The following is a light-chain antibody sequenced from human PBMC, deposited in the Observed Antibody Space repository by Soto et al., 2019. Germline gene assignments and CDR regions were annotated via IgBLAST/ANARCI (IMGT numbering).Light chain of an antibody. V-gene: IGKV4-1*01. CDR1: QSVLSSSNNENY. CDR3: QQSYSTPVS. CDR2: WAS. J-gene: IGKJ5*01. Sequence: DIVMTQSPDSLAVSLGDRTTINCRSSQSVLSSSNNENYLAWYQQKPGQAPKLLIYWASTRESGVPDRFIGNGSGTDFTLTITRLQADDVAVYYCQQSYSTPVSFGQGTRLEIK.